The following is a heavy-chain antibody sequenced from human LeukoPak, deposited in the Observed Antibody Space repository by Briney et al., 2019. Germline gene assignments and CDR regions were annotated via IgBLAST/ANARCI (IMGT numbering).Heavy chain of an antibody. CDR3: ARDWFSGTNYKPLFDY. V-gene: IGHV3-48*02. Sequence: GGSLRLSCAASGFTFGSYSMNWVRQAPGKGLEWVSYISGSRSDIKYADSVKGRFTISRDNAKNSLYLQMNSLRDEDTAVYYCARDWFSGTNYKPLFDYWGQGTLVTVSS. CDR1: GFTFGSYS. D-gene: IGHD3-10*01. CDR2: ISGSRSDI. J-gene: IGHJ4*02.